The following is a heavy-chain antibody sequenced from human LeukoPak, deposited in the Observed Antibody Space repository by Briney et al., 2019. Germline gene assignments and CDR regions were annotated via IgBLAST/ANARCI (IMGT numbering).Heavy chain of an antibody. V-gene: IGHV4-59*01. D-gene: IGHD3-10*01. Sequence: PGGSLRLSCAASGFTFSSYGMHWIRQPPGKGLEWIGYVYNSGSTDYNPSLKSRVTISADTSKNQFSLRLSSVTAADTAVYYCVRDRELNYWGQGTLVTVSS. J-gene: IGHJ4*02. CDR2: VYNSGST. CDR3: VRDRELNY. CDR1: GFTFSSYG.